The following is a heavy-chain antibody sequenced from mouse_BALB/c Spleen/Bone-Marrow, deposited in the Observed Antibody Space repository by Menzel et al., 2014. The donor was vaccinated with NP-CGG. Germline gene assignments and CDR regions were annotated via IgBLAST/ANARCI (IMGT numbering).Heavy chain of an antibody. CDR3: ARLLGYYFDY. J-gene: IGHJ2*01. D-gene: IGHD1-1*01. V-gene: IGHV1-82*01. CDR1: GYAFSSSW. CDR2: IYPGDGDT. Sequence: VQLQESGPELVKPGASVNIYCKASGYAFSSSWLNWVKQRPGHGLEWIGRIYPGDGDTNYNGKFKGKATLTADKSSSTAYMQLSSLTSVDSAVYFCARLLGYYFDYWGQGTTLTVSS.